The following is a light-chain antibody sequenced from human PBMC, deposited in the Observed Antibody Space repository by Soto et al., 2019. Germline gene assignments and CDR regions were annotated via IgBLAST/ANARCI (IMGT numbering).Light chain of an antibody. CDR1: QSLLYSDGSTF. V-gene: IGKV2-30*01. CDR2: KVS. Sequence: DVVMTQSPLSLPVTLGQPASMSCRSSQSLLYSDGSTFLNWFHQRPGQSPRRLIYKVSQRDSGVPDRFSGSGSGTAFTLKISRVEAEDVGVYYCMQGTHRPITFGGGTKVEIK. J-gene: IGKJ4*01. CDR3: MQGTHRPIT.